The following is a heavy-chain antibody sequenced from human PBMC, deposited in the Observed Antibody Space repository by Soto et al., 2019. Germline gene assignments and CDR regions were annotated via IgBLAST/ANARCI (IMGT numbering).Heavy chain of an antibody. Sequence: QVQLVQSGAEVKKPGASVKVSCKASGYTFTSYYMHWVRQAPGQGLEWMGIINPSGGSTSYAQKFQGRVTMTRDTSTSTVYMELSSLRFEDTAVYYCAGTLGIWFGEFMGMDVWGQGTTVTVSS. V-gene: IGHV1-46*01. CDR1: GYTFTSYY. CDR3: AGTLGIWFGEFMGMDV. J-gene: IGHJ6*02. CDR2: INPSGGST. D-gene: IGHD3-10*01.